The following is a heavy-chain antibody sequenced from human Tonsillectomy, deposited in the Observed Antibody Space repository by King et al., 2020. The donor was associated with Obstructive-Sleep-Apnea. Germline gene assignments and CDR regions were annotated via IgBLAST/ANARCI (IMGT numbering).Heavy chain of an antibody. CDR3: AKYPTYYDSSGYYSGAYYFDS. V-gene: IGHV3-23*04. D-gene: IGHD3-22*01. J-gene: IGHJ4*02. Sequence: VQLVESGGGLVQPGGSLRLSCAASGFSFSNYAISWVRQAPGKGLEWVSVLSASGDSSYYADSVKGRFTVSRDNSKNTLYLQMNSLRAEDTAIYYCAKYPTYYDSSGYYSGAYYFDSWGQGTLVTVSS. CDR1: GFSFSNYA. CDR2: LSASGDSS.